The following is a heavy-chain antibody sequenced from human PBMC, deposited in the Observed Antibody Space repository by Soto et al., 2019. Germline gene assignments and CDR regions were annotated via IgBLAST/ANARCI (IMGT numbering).Heavy chain of an antibody. V-gene: IGHV3-33*01. Sequence: HPGGSLRLSCAASGLPFNRNDMHWVRQAPGKGLEWVAVIWYDGSKEYYSDSVKGRFTISRDNSKNMLYLQMNSVRVEDTAVYFCARDRSAANYPYYGMDVWGQGTAVTVSS. J-gene: IGHJ6*02. D-gene: IGHD2-15*01. CDR1: GLPFNRND. CDR2: IWYDGSKE. CDR3: ARDRSAANYPYYGMDV.